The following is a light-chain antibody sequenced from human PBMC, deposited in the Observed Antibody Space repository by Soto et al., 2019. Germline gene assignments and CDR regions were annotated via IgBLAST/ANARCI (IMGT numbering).Light chain of an antibody. J-gene: IGLJ1*01. CDR2: DVS. CDR1: SSDVGGYNF. Sequence: QSVLTHPASGSGSPGQSITISCTGTSSDVGGYNFVSWYQHHPGKAPKLIIYDVSNRPSGVSNRFSGSKSGNTASLTISGLQAEDEADYYCTSYTSSFTYVFGTGTKVTVL. V-gene: IGLV2-14*03. CDR3: TSYTSSFTYV.